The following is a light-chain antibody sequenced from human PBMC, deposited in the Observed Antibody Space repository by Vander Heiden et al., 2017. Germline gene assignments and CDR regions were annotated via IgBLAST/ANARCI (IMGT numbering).Light chain of an antibody. V-gene: IGKV3-15*01. CDR3: QQYYNWPST. Sequence: EIVMTQSPATLSVSTGERASLSCRATQSVTSNLAWYQQKPGQAPRILIFGASTRATGIPARFGGSGSGTEFTLTISSLQSEDFAVYYCQQYYNWPSTFGQGTKLEIK. CDR1: QSVTSN. J-gene: IGKJ2*01. CDR2: GAS.